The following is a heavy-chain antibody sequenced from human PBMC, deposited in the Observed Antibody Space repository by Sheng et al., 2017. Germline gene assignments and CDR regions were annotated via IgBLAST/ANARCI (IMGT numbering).Heavy chain of an antibody. J-gene: IGHJ4*02. CDR3: AADYSNYYIWGSPPPEFVY. CDR2: IIPIFGTA. Sequence: QVQLVQSGAEVKKPGSSVKVSCKASGGTFSSYAISWVRQAPGQGLEWMGGIIPIFGTANYAQKFQGRVTITTDESTSTAYMELSSLRSEDTAVYYCAADYSNYYIWGSPPPEFVYWGQGTLVTVSS. V-gene: IGHV1-69*05. D-gene: IGHD3-16*01. CDR1: GGTFSSYA.